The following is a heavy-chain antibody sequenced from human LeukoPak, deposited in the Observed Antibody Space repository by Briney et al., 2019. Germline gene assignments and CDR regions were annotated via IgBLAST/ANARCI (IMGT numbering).Heavy chain of an antibody. CDR3: AKDGDYYYGMDV. D-gene: IGHD3-16*01. CDR1: GFTFSQYW. J-gene: IGHJ6*02. V-gene: IGHV3-7*01. CDR2: IRQDGHEN. Sequence: GGSLRLSCAASGFTFSQYWMSWVRQAPGKGLEWVANIRQDGHENYYADSVKGRFTISRDNAENSLFLQMNSLRAEDTAVYYCAKDGDYYYGMDVWGQGTTVTVSS.